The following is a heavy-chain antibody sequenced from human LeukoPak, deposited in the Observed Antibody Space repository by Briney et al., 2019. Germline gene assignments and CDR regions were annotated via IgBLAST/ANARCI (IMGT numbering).Heavy chain of an antibody. V-gene: IGHV3-21*01. CDR1: GFIFSSYN. J-gene: IGHJ4*02. Sequence: KPGGSLRLSCAASGFIFSSYNMDWVRQAPGKGLEWVSSISSSGTHIYNADSVKGRFTISRDNAKKSLYLQMNSLTVEDTAVYYCARAPSSGNSYSGSYYPDYWGQGTLVTVSS. D-gene: IGHD1-26*01. CDR3: ARAPSSGNSYSGSYYPDY. CDR2: ISSSGTHI.